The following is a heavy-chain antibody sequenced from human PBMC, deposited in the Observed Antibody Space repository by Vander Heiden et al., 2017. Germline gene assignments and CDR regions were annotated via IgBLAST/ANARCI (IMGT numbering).Heavy chain of an antibody. D-gene: IGHD2-2*01. CDR2: ISYDGSNK. CDR3: ARDPGYCSSTSCWFDAFDI. J-gene: IGHJ3*02. Sequence: QVQLVESGGGVVQPGRSLRLSCAASGFTFSSYAMHWVRQAPGKGLEWVAVISYDGSNKYYADSVKGRFTISRDNSKNTLYLQMNSLRAEDTAVYYCARDPGYCSSTSCWFDAFDIWGQGTMVTVFS. V-gene: IGHV3-30*04. CDR1: GFTFSSYA.